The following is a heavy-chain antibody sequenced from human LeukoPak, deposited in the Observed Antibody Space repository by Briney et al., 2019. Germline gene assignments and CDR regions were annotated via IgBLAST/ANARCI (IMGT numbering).Heavy chain of an antibody. CDR1: GGSISSYY. CDR2: IYYSGST. D-gene: IGHD2-2*01. J-gene: IGHJ5*02. CDR3: ARAGGDVVVPAAMGWFDP. V-gene: IGHV4-59*01. Sequence: SETLSLTCTVSGGSISSYYWNWIRQPPGKGLEWIGYIYYSGSTNYNPSLKSRVTISVDTSKNQFSLKLNSVTAADTAVYYCARAGGDVVVPAAMGWFDPRGQGTLVTVSS.